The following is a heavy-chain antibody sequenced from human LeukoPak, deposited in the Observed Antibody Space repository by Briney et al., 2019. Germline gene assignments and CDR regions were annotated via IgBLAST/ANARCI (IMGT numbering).Heavy chain of an antibody. CDR3: ARDNLRFCSGGSCPGGAFDI. D-gene: IGHD2-15*01. CDR2: IYYSGST. J-gene: IGHJ3*02. CDR1: GGSISSGDYY. Sequence: PSETLSLTCTVSGGSISSGDYYWSWIRQPPGKGLEWLGYIYYSGSTYYNVSLKSRITISVDTSKNQFSLKLSSVAAADTAVYYCARDNLRFCSGGSCPGGAFDIWGQGTMVIVSS. V-gene: IGHV4-30-4*01.